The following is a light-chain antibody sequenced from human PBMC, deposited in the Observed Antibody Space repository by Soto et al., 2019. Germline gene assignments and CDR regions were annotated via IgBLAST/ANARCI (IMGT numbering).Light chain of an antibody. V-gene: IGKV3D-20*01. J-gene: IGKJ5*01. CDR1: QSVNSGY. Sequence: EIVLTQSPATLSLSPGERATLSCGASQSVNSGYLAWYQQKPGLAPRLLIYDASSRATGIPDRFSGSGSGTDFTLTISRLEPEDFAVYYCQQYGSSPITFGQGTRLEMK. CDR3: QQYGSSPIT. CDR2: DAS.